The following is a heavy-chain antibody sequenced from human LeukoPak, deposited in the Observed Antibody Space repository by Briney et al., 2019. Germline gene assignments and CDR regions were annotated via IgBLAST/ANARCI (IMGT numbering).Heavy chain of an antibody. D-gene: IGHD3-10*01. CDR3: ARDLGRFSGTALGWSDP. CDR2: IIPILGIA. V-gene: IGHV1-69*04. CDR1: GGTFSSYA. Sequence: SVKVSCKASGGTFSSYAISWVRQAPGQGLEWMGRIIPILGIANYAQKFQGRVTITADKSTSTAYMELSSLRSEDTAVYYCARDLGRFSGTALGWSDPWGQGTLVTVSS. J-gene: IGHJ5*02.